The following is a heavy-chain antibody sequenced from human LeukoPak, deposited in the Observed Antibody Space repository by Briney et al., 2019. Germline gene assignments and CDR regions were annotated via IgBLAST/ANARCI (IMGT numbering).Heavy chain of an antibody. CDR2: INPNSGGT. CDR1: GYSFTGYY. D-gene: IGHD5-24*01. J-gene: IGHJ4*02. CDR3: AREDRWNFDH. V-gene: IGHV1-2*02. Sequence: ASVKVSCKTSGYSFTGYYMHWVRQAPGQGLEWMGWINPNSGGTDYAQEFQGRVTMTRDTSINTAYLELSRLTSDDTAVYYCAREDRWNFDHWGQGTLVTVSS.